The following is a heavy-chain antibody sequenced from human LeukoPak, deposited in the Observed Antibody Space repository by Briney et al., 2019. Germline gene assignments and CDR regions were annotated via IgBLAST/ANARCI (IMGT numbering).Heavy chain of an antibody. V-gene: IGHV4-59*01. CDR2: IYYSGST. J-gene: IGHJ3*02. D-gene: IGHD4-17*01. Sequence: SETLSLTCTVSGGSISSYYWSWIRQPPGKGLEWIGYIYYSGSTNYNPSLKSRVTISVDTSKNQFSLKLRSVTAADTAVYYCARDDYGDYVRAFDIWGQGTMVTVSS. CDR3: ARDDYGDYVRAFDI. CDR1: GGSISSYY.